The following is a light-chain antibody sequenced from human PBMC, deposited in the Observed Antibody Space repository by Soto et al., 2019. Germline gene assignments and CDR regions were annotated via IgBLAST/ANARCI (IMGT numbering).Light chain of an antibody. V-gene: IGKV3-20*01. J-gene: IGKJ5*01. Sequence: EVELTQSPATLSLSPGQRATLSCRASHSVDTSNVAWYQQRPGQAPRVLIYGASNRAAGIPDRFSGGGSGTDFTLTISRLEPEDFAVYYCQHYGSSPPITFGQGTRLEIK. CDR2: GAS. CDR1: HSVDTSN. CDR3: QHYGSSPPIT.